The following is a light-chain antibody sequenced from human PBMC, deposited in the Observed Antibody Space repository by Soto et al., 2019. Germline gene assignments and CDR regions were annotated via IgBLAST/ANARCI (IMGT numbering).Light chain of an antibody. J-gene: IGLJ1*01. V-gene: IGLV2-8*01. CDR3: SSYAGSNNYV. CDR2: EVS. CDR1: SSDVGAYNY. Sequence: QSALTQPPSASGSPGQSVTISCTGTSSDVGAYNYLSWYQQHPGKAPKLMIYEVSTRPSGVPDRFSGSKSGNTAALTVSGLQAEDEADDYCSSYAGSNNYVFGTGTKLTVL.